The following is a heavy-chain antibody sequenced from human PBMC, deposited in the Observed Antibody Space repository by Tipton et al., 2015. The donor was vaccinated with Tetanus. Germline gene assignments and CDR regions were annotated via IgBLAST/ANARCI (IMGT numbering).Heavy chain of an antibody. V-gene: IGHV1-18*01. CDR1: GYSFNSYA. D-gene: IGHD2-2*01. J-gene: IGHJ4*02. CDR3: ARTLAYCSRDACYHLRGYEF. CDR2: ISTYNDKT. Sequence: QVQLVQSGAEVKKPGASVRVSCKASGYSFNSYAISWVRQAPGQGLEWVGWISTYNDKTKYAQRLQGRVTMTTDRSASTAYMDLRRLRSDDTAVYYCARTLAYCSRDACYHLRGYEFWGQGTLVTVSS.